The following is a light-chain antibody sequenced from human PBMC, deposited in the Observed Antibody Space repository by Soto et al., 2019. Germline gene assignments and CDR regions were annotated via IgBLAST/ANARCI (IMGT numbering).Light chain of an antibody. CDR2: GAS. J-gene: IGKJ3*01. CDR3: QQYGSSLFT. CDR1: QSVSSSY. V-gene: IGKV3-20*01. Sequence: EIVLTQSPGTLSLSPGERVTLSCRASQSVSSSYLAWYQQKLGQAPRLLIYGASSRATGIPDRFSGSGSGTDFTLTISRLDPEDFAVYYCQQYGSSLFTFGPGTKVDIK.